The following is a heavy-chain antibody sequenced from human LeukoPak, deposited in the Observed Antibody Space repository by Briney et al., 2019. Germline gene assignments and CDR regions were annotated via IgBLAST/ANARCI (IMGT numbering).Heavy chain of an antibody. CDR1: GYSFTTYW. D-gene: IGHD2-15*01. V-gene: IGHV5-51*01. CDR3: ARGSYCSGGSCFFDY. Sequence: GESLKISCKGSGYSFTTYWFGWVRQMPGEGLVWMGIIYPGDSDTRYSPSFQGQVTISADKSISSAYLQWSGLKASDTAMYYCARGSYCSGGSCFFDYWGQGTLVTVSS. CDR2: IYPGDSDT. J-gene: IGHJ4*02.